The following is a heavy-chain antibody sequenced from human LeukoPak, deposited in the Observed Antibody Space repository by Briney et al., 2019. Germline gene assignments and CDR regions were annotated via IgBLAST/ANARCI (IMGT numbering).Heavy chain of an antibody. CDR1: GGSFSGYY. Sequence: SETLSLTCAVYGGSFSGYYWSWLRQPPGKGLEWIGEINHSGSTNYNPSLKSRVTISVDTSKNQFSLKLSSVTAADTAIYYCARGLGYSCGSVWFDPWGQGALVTVSS. V-gene: IGHV4-34*01. CDR3: ARGLGYSCGSVWFDP. D-gene: IGHD5-18*01. J-gene: IGHJ5*02. CDR2: INHSGST.